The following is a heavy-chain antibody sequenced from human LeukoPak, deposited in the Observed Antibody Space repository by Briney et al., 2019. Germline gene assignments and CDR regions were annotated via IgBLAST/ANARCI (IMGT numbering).Heavy chain of an antibody. CDR2: ISAYNGNT. D-gene: IGHD6-13*01. CDR1: GYTFTSYG. V-gene: IGHV1-18*01. Sequence: ASVKVSCKASGYTFTSYGISWVRQAPGQGPEWMGWISAYNGNTNYAQKFQGRVTMTTDTSTTTGYMELRSLRSDDTAVYYCARDTSSWFIKTSFDPWGQGTLVTDSS. J-gene: IGHJ5*02. CDR3: ARDTSSWFIKTSFDP.